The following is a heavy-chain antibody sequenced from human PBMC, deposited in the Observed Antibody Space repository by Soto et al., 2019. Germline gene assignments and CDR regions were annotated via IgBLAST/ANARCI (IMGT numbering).Heavy chain of an antibody. J-gene: IGHJ4*02. V-gene: IGHV1-46*01. D-gene: IGHD4-17*01. CDR2: INPSGGST. CDR1: GYTFTSYY. CDR3: ARDHKPTDMTTVEGGFGY. Sequence: ASVKVSCKASGYTFTSYYMHWVRQAPGQGLEWMGIINPSGGSTSYAQKFQGRVTMTRDTSTSTVYMELSSLRSEDTAVYYCARDHKPTDMTTVEGGFGYWGQGTLVTVPQ.